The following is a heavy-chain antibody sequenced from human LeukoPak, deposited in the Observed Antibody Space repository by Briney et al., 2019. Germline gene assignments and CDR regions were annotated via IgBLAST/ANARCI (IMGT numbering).Heavy chain of an antibody. J-gene: IGHJ6*03. V-gene: IGHV3-23*01. CDR3: AKGVYSYAYYYYMDV. CDR1: GFTFSNAW. Sequence: PGGSLRLPCAASGFTFSNAWMSWVRQAPGKGLEWVSAISGSGGSTYYADSVKGRFTISRDNSKNTLYLQMNSLRAEDTAVYYCAKGVYSYAYYYYMDVWGKGTTVTVSS. D-gene: IGHD5-18*01. CDR2: ISGSGGST.